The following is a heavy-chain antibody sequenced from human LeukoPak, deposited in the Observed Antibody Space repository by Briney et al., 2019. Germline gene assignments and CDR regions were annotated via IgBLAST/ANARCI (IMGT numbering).Heavy chain of an antibody. CDR2: ISAYNGNT. J-gene: IGHJ5*02. Sequence: ASVKVSCKASGYTFTSYGISWVRQAPGQGLEWMGWISAYNGNTNYAQKLQGRVTMTTDTSTSTAYMELRSLRSDDTAVYYCARVEVWPELRYFDWLLFGDPWGQGTLVTVSS. CDR1: GYTFTSYG. D-gene: IGHD3-9*01. V-gene: IGHV1-18*01. CDR3: ARVEVWPELRYFDWLLFGDP.